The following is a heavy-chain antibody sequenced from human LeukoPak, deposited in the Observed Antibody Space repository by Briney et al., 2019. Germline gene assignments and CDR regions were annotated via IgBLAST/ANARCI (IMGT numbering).Heavy chain of an antibody. V-gene: IGHV1-8*02. J-gene: IGHJ4*02. CDR1: GYTFTSYY. Sequence: ASVKVSCKASGYTFTSYYMHWVRQATGQGLEWMGWMNPNSGNTGYAQKFQGRVTMTRNTSISTAYMELSSLRSEDTAVYYCASGIVGATGDYFDYWGQGTLVTVSS. CDR2: MNPNSGNT. CDR3: ASGIVGATGDYFDY. D-gene: IGHD1-26*01.